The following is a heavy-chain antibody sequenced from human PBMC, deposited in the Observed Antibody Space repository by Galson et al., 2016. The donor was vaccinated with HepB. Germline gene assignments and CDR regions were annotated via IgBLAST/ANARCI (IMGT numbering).Heavy chain of an antibody. J-gene: IGHJ5*02. CDR1: GFSLSTSGMA. CDR2: IYWDDDK. Sequence: PALVKPTQTLTLTCTFSGFSLSTSGMAVGWIRQPPGKALEWLALIYWDDDKRYSPSLKSRLTLTKDTSKNQVVLTMTNMDRVDTGTYYCAHAPIIAARISWFAPWGQGALVTVSS. D-gene: IGHD6-6*01. V-gene: IGHV2-5*02. CDR3: AHAPIIAARISWFAP.